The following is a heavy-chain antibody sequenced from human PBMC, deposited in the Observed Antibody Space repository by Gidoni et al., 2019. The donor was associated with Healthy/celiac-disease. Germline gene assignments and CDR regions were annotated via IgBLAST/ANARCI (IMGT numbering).Heavy chain of an antibody. J-gene: IGHJ3*02. CDR2: INHSGST. CDR3: ARVGYDSSGYLDAFDI. D-gene: IGHD3-22*01. Sequence: GKGLEWIGEINHSGSTIYNPSLKSRVTISVDTSKNQFSLKLSSVTAADTAVYYCARVGYDSSGYLDAFDIWGQGTMVTVSS. V-gene: IGHV4-34*01.